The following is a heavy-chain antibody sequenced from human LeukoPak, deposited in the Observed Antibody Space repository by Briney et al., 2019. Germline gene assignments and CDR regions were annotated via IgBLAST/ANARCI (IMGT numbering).Heavy chain of an antibody. J-gene: IGHJ4*02. CDR2: IYYSGTT. CDR3: ARDVLR. V-gene: IGHV4-31*03. Sequence: SETLSLTCTVSGXSIXSGGXYXXXXRXXXXXXLEWIGXIYYSGTTYYNPSLKSRVTISLGTFKNQFSLQLSSVTAADTAVYYCARDVLRWGQGTLVTVSS. CDR1: GXSIXSGGXY.